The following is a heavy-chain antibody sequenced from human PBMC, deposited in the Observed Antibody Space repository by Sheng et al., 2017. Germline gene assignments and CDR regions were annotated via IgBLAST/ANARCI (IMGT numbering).Heavy chain of an antibody. Sequence: QVQLVQSGAEVKKPGSSVKVSYKASGGTFSSYAISWVRQAPGQGLEWMGGIIPIFGTANYAQKFQGRVTITADESTSTAYMELSSLRSEDTAVYYCARGPHMVRGVIIHPLDYWGQGTLVTVSS. J-gene: IGHJ4*02. CDR1: GGTFSSYA. CDR2: IIPIFGTA. D-gene: IGHD3-10*01. V-gene: IGHV1-69*13. CDR3: ARGPHMVRGVIIHPLDY.